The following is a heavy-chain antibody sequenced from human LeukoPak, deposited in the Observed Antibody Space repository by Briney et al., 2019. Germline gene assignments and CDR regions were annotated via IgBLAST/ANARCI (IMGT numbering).Heavy chain of an antibody. CDR2: IRTYNGET. CDR3: ARDQVVVAATLNY. Sequence: ASAKISCKASGYTFNAYAITWVRQAPGQGLEWMGWIRTYNGETHYAEKLQGRVTMTTDTSTSTAYMELRSLTSDDTAVYYCARDQVVVAATLNYWGQGTLVTVSS. D-gene: IGHD2-15*01. J-gene: IGHJ4*02. V-gene: IGHV1-18*01. CDR1: GYTFNAYA.